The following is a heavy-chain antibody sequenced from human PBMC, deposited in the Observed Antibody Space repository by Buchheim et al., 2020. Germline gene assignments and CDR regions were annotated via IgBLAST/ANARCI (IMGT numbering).Heavy chain of an antibody. Sequence: EVQLVESGGGLVQPGGSLRLSCAASGFTFSSYEMNWVRQAPGKGLEWVSYISSSGSTIYYADSVKGRFTISRANAKNSLYLQMNSLRAEDTAVYYCARDNTEWEPPNFDYWGQGTL. CDR1: GFTFSSYE. V-gene: IGHV3-48*03. CDR3: ARDNTEWEPPNFDY. J-gene: IGHJ4*02. D-gene: IGHD1-26*01. CDR2: ISSSGSTI.